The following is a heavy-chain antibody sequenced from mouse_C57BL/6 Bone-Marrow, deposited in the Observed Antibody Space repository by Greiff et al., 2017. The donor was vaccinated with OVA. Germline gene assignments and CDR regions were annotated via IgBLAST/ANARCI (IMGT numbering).Heavy chain of an antibody. V-gene: IGHV5-9*01. CDR3: ARHGFGGYDPFDY. CDR1: GFTFSSYT. D-gene: IGHD2-2*01. Sequence: EVNVVESGGGLVKPGGSLKLSCAASGFTFSSYTMSWVRQTPEKRLEWVATISGGGGNTYYPDSVKGRFTISRDNAKNTLYLQMSSLRSEDTALYYCARHGFGGYDPFDYWGQGTTLTVSS. J-gene: IGHJ2*01. CDR2: ISGGGGNT.